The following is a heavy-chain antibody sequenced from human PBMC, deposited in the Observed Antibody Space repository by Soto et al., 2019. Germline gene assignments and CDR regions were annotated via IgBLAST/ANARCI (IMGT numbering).Heavy chain of an antibody. V-gene: IGHV3-30-3*01. Sequence: VQLVESGGGVVQPGRSLRLSCAASGFTFSSYAMHWVRQAPGKGLEWVAVISYDGSNKYYADSVKGRFTISRDNSKNTLYLQMNSLRAEDTAVYYCARVGTGGYDLIDWFDPWGQGTLVTVSS. CDR2: ISYDGSNK. CDR1: GFTFSSYA. J-gene: IGHJ5*02. D-gene: IGHD5-12*01. CDR3: ARVGTGGYDLIDWFDP.